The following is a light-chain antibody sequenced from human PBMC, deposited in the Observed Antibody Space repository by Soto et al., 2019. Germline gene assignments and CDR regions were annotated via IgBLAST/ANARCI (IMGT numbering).Light chain of an antibody. CDR2: EVN. J-gene: IGLJ1*01. CDR3: SSYAGSSNV. Sequence: QSVLTQPPSASGPPGQSVAISCTGTSSDVGGYNYVSWYQQHPGKAPQLMIYEVNKRPSGVPDRFSGSKSGNTASLTVSGLQAEDEADYYCSSYAGSSNVFGTGTKVTVL. CDR1: SSDVGGYNY. V-gene: IGLV2-8*01.